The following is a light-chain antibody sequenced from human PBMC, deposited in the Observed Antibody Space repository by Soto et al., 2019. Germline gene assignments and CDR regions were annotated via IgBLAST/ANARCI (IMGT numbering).Light chain of an antibody. CDR3: QQSYSTPPWT. CDR2: AAS. CDR1: QSIVTY. Sequence: DIQMTQSTSSLSASVGDRVTITCRASQSIVTYLNWYLQKPGKAPKLLIYAASNLQSGVPSRFSGSGSGTDFTLTISSLQPEDFATYFCQQSYSTPPWTFGQGTRWIS. V-gene: IGKV1-39*01. J-gene: IGKJ1*01.